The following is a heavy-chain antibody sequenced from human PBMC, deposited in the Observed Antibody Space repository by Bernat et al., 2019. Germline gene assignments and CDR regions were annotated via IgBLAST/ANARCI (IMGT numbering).Heavy chain of an antibody. D-gene: IGHD2-15*01. CDR3: TTDKDSEFDP. V-gene: IGHV3-15*01. J-gene: IGHJ5*02. CDR1: GFTFSNAW. CDR2: IKSKTDGGTT. Sequence: EVQLVGSGGGLVKPGGSLRLSCAASGFTFSNAWMSWVRQAPGKGLEWVGRIKSKTDGGTTDYAAPVKGRFTISRDDSKSTLYLQMTSLKTEDTAVYYGTTDKDSEFDPWGQGTLVTVSS.